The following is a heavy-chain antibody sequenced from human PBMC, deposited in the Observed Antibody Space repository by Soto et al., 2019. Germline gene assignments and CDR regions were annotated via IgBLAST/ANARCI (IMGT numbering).Heavy chain of an antibody. Sequence: QVQLMESGGGVVQPGRSLRLSCAASGLTFSSYGMHWVRQAPGKGLEWVAVISYDGSNKYYADSVKGRLTISRDNSKNTLYLQMNSLRGEDTAVYYCAKDNGSGCDWLRVGDASDIWGQGTMVTVSS. CDR1: GLTFSSYG. CDR3: AKDNGSGCDWLRVGDASDI. D-gene: IGHD5-12*01. J-gene: IGHJ3*02. CDR2: ISYDGSNK. V-gene: IGHV3-30*18.